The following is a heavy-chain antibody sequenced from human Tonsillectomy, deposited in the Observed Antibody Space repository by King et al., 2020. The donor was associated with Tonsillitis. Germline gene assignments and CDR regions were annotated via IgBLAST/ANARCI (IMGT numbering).Heavy chain of an antibody. Sequence: VQLQQWGAGLLKPSETLSLTCAVYGGSFSCYYWSWIRQPPGKGLEWIGEINHSGSTNYNPSLKSRVTISVDTSKNQFSLKLSSVTAADTAGYYCASGGPPSSSSRNWYFDLWGRGTLVTVSS. CDR2: INHSGST. CDR1: GGSFSCYY. V-gene: IGHV4-34*01. CDR3: ASGGPPSSSSRNWYFDL. D-gene: IGHD6-6*01. J-gene: IGHJ2*01.